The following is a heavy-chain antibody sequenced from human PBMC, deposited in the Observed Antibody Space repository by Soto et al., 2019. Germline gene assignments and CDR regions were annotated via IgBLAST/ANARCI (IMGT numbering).Heavy chain of an antibody. D-gene: IGHD7-27*01. CDR3: ARGRYCLTGRCFPNWFDS. CDR1: GDSISNLDYF. CDR2: IYKSATT. J-gene: IGHJ5*01. V-gene: IGHV4-30-4*01. Sequence: SETLSLTCSVSGDSISNLDYFWAWIRQPPGQALEYIGYIYKSATTYYNPSFESRVAISVDTSESQFSLNVTSVTAADTAVYFCARGRYCLTGRCFPNWFDSWGQGTLVTVSS.